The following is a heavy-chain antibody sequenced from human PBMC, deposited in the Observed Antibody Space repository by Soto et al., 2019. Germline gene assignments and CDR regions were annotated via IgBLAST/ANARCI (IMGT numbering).Heavy chain of an antibody. CDR1: GGSISSSSYY. Sequence: QLQLQESGPGLVKPSETLSLTCTVSGGSISSSSYYWGWIRQPPGKGLEWIGSIYYSGSTYYNPSLKSRVTISVDTSKNQFSLKLSSVTAADTAVYYCARRKVRGTNWFDPWGQGNLVTVSS. D-gene: IGHD3-10*01. CDR2: IYYSGST. V-gene: IGHV4-39*01. CDR3: ARRKVRGTNWFDP. J-gene: IGHJ5*02.